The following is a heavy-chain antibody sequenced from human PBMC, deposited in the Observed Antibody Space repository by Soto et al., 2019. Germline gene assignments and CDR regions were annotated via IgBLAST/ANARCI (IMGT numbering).Heavy chain of an antibody. CDR2: ISSNGGST. J-gene: IGHJ5*02. Sequence: EVQLVESGGGLVQPGGSLRLSCAASGFTFSSYAMHWVRQAPGKGLEYVSAISSNGGSTYYANSVKGRFTISRDNSKNTLYLQMGSLKAEDMAVYYCARDLEYDFWSGYYSPWVQGTLVTVSS. V-gene: IGHV3-64*01. CDR3: ARDLEYDFWSGYYSP. CDR1: GFTFSSYA. D-gene: IGHD3-3*01.